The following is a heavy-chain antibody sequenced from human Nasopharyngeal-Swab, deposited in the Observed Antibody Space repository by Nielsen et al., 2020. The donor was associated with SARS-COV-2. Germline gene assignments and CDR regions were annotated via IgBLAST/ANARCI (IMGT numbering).Heavy chain of an antibody. Sequence: GGSLRLSCAASGFTFSSYAMSWVRQAPGKGLAWVSAISGSGGSTYYADSVKGRFTISRDNSKNTLYLQMNSLRAEDTAVYYCAKDRGRGVAIFDYWGQGTLVTVSS. CDR3: AKDRGRGVAIFDY. D-gene: IGHD5-12*01. CDR2: ISGSGGST. CDR1: GFTFSSYA. V-gene: IGHV3-23*01. J-gene: IGHJ4*02.